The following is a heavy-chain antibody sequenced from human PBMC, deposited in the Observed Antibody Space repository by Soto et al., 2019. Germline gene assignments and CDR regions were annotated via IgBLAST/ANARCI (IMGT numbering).Heavy chain of an antibody. J-gene: IGHJ4*02. CDR3: ARENFHASGSYYDY. Sequence: ASVKVSCKASGYTFTSYAIHWVRQAPGQRLGWMGWIRAGNGDTDYSQKFQGRVTITRDTSATTTYMELNSLGSEDTAVYYCARENFHASGSYYDYWGQGTLVTVSS. CDR1: GYTFTSYA. CDR2: IRAGNGDT. V-gene: IGHV1-3*01. D-gene: IGHD1-26*01.